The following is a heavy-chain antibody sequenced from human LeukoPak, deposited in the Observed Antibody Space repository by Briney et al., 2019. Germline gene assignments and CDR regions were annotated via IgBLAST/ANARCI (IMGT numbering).Heavy chain of an antibody. V-gene: IGHV4-59*03. CDR2: IYYSGST. CDR3: AKYFAATGESHLDH. CDR1: GGSISGYY. Sequence: PSETLSLTCTVSGGSISGYYWSWIRQPPGKGLEWIGYIYYSGSTNYNPPLKSRVTVSVDTSKNQFSLKLSSVTAADTAVYYCAKYFAATGESHLDHWGQGSLVTVSS. D-gene: IGHD2-8*02. J-gene: IGHJ4*02.